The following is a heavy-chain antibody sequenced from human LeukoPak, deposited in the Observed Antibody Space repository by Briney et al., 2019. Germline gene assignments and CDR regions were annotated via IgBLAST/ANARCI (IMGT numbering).Heavy chain of an antibody. Sequence: GGSLRLSCAGSGFIFSSYGMHWVRQAPGKGLEWLAVISYDGTNKYYADSVKGRFTISRDNSKNTLYLQMNSLRAEDTAVYYCAKDHGGSGWYYFDYWGQGTLVTVSS. J-gene: IGHJ4*02. CDR2: ISYDGTNK. CDR3: AKDHGGSGWYYFDY. CDR1: GFIFSSYG. D-gene: IGHD6-19*01. V-gene: IGHV3-30*18.